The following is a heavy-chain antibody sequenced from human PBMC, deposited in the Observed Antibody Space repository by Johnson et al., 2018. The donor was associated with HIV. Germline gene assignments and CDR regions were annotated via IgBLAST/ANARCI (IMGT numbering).Heavy chain of an antibody. V-gene: IGHV3-7*05. CDR3: AKRGSGWPSDAFDI. D-gene: IGHD6-19*01. CDR1: GFTFSNYW. CDR2: IKQDGSEK. Sequence: EVQLVESGGGLVQPGGSLRLSCAASGFTFSNYWMSWVRQTPGKGLEWVANIKQDGSEKYYADSVKGRFTISRDNAKNSLYLQMNSLRAEDTAVYYCAKRGSGWPSDAFDIWGQGTMVTVSS. J-gene: IGHJ3*02.